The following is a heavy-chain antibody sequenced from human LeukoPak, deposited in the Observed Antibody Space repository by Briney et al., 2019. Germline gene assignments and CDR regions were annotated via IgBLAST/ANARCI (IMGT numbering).Heavy chain of an antibody. V-gene: IGHV3-23*01. CDR2: IRGSGGST. CDR3: AKNWGATFDY. Sequence: GGSLRLSCAASGFTFSSYAMSWVRQAPGKGLEWVSTIRGSGGSTDYADSVKGRFTISRDNSKNTPYLQMNSLRAEDTAVYYCAKNWGATFDYWGQGTLVTVSS. D-gene: IGHD1-26*01. CDR1: GFTFSSYA. J-gene: IGHJ4*02.